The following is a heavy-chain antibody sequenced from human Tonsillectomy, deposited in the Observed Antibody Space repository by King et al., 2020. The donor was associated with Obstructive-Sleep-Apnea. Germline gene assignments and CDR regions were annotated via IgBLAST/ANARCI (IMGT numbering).Heavy chain of an antibody. V-gene: IGHV4-30-4*01. CDR1: GGSINSGDYY. CDR3: ARENAYYDSSGYYYAGSSPDY. Sequence: QLQESGPGLVKPSQTLSLTCTVSGGSINSGDYYWSWIRQPPGKGLEWIGYIYYSGSTYYNPSLKSRVTISVDTSKNQFSLKLSSVTAADTAVYYCARENAYYDSSGYYYAGSSPDYWGQGTLVTVSS. CDR2: IYYSGST. D-gene: IGHD3-22*01. J-gene: IGHJ4*02.